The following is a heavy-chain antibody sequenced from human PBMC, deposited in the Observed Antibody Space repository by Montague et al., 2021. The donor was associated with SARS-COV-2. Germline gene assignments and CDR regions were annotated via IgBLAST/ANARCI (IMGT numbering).Heavy chain of an antibody. CDR2: IYYSGST. Sequence: SETLSLTCTVSSGSISSYYWSWIRQPPGKGLEWIGYIYYSGSTNYNPSLKSRVTISVDTSKNQFSLKLSSVTAADTAVYYCARGAGYSGSWYLALETWGQGTMVTVSS. D-gene: IGHD6-13*01. CDR1: SGSISSYY. V-gene: IGHV4-59*01. CDR3: ARGAGYSGSWYLALET. J-gene: IGHJ3*02.